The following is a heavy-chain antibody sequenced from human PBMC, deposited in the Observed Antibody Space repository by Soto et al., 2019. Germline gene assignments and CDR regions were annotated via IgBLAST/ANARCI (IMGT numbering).Heavy chain of an antibody. CDR3: ARERKYYDILNGYYLYYFDY. CDR1: GDSISSNQ. J-gene: IGHJ4*02. CDR2: IYYSGST. Sequence: SETLSLTCTVSGDSISSNQWGWIRQPPGKGLEWIGYIYYSGSTNYNPSLKSRVTISVDTSKNQFYLKLSSVTAADTAVYYCARERKYYDILNGYYLYYFDYWGQGTLVTVSS. V-gene: IGHV4-59*01. D-gene: IGHD3-9*01.